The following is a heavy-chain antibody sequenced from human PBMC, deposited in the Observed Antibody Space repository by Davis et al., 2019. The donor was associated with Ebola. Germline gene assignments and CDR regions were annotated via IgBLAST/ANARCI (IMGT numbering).Heavy chain of an antibody. J-gene: IGHJ2*01. CDR3: VRDPALVVTGGGWFFGL. Sequence: PGGSLRLSCAASGFTFSSNSMNWVRQAPGKGLEWVSFLSSSSNYIYYADSVKGRFTVSRDNAKNSLYLQMNSLRAEDTAVYYCVRDPALVVTGGGWFFGLWGRGTLVTVSS. CDR2: LSSSSNYI. V-gene: IGHV3-21*01. CDR1: GFTFSSNS. D-gene: IGHD2-21*02.